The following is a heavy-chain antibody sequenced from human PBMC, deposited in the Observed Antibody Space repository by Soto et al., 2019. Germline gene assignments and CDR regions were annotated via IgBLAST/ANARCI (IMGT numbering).Heavy chain of an antibody. Sequence: SGPTLVNPTETLTLTCTFSGFSLTSPGMCVSWIRQSPGKALEWLALIERDDDDKYYSTSLKTRLTISKDTRKNQVVLTMANMEPADTATYYCARSIRGPRRFNGMDVWGQGTTVTSP. J-gene: IGHJ6*02. V-gene: IGHV2-70*13. D-gene: IGHD1-20*01. CDR1: GFSLTSPGMC. CDR3: ARSIRGPRRFNGMDV. CDR2: IERDDDDK.